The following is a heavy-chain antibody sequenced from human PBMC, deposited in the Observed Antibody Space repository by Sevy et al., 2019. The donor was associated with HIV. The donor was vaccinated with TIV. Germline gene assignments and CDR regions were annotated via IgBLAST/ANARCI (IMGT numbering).Heavy chain of an antibody. Sequence: ASVNVSCKASGYTFTSYGINWVRQAPGQGLEWMGWISAYSGNTNYAQNLQGRVTMTTDTFTSTAYVELRSLTSDDTAVYYCARDQYDSSGYYYSYYGMDVWGQGTTVTVSS. J-gene: IGHJ6*02. CDR3: ARDQYDSSGYYYSYYGMDV. V-gene: IGHV1-18*01. D-gene: IGHD3-22*01. CDR2: ISAYSGNT. CDR1: GYTFTSYG.